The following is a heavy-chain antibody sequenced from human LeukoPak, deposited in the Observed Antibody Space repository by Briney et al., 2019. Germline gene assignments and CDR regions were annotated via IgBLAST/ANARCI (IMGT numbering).Heavy chain of an antibody. Sequence: SETLSLTCSVSGGPFSGSYWSWIRQPPGKGLEWIGEINHSGTTNYNPSLASRVTVSVDTSKNQFSLNLTSVTAADTAVYFCARGIVYGSGSYYKAYYFDSWGQGTLVTVSS. V-gene: IGHV4-34*01. CDR3: ARGIVYGSGSYYKAYYFDS. CDR2: INHSGTT. CDR1: GGPFSGSY. D-gene: IGHD3-10*01. J-gene: IGHJ4*02.